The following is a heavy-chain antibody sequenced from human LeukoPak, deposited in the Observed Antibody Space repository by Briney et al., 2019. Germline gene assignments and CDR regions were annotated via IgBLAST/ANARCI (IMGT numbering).Heavy chain of an antibody. D-gene: IGHD6-13*01. J-gene: IGHJ6*04. CDR3: AKGKERVVWQQRYYYYGMDV. CDR2: FDPEDGET. Sequence: ASLKVSCTVSGYTLTESSMHWVRQAPGKGLEWMGGFDPEDGETFYAQKLQGRVTITEDTSTDTAYMELSSLRSEDTAVYSCAKGKERVVWQQRYYYYGMDVWGKGTTVTVSS. V-gene: IGHV1-24*01. CDR1: GYTLTESS.